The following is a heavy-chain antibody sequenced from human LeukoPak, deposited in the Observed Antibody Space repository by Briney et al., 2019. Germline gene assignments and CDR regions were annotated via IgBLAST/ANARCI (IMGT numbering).Heavy chain of an antibody. Sequence: SETLSLTCTVSGGSISSGGYYWSWIRQHPGKGLEWIGYIYYSGSTYYNPSLKSRVTISVDRSKNQFSLKLSSVTAADTAVYYCARGGYSSSWPAWDYWGQGTLVTVSS. V-gene: IGHV4-31*03. CDR1: GGSISSGGYY. CDR3: ARGGYSSSWPAWDY. D-gene: IGHD6-13*01. CDR2: IYYSGST. J-gene: IGHJ4*02.